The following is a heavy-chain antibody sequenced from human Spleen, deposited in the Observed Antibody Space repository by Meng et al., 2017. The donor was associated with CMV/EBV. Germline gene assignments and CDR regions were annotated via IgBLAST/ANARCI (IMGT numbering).Heavy chain of an antibody. D-gene: IGHD2-15*01. J-gene: IGHJ6*02. CDR3: ARGYCSGGSCLEHYYYYYGMDV. V-gene: IGHV1-2*02. Sequence: ASVKVSCKASGYTFTGSYIHWVRQAPGQGLEWMGWINPNSGGTNYAQKFQGRVTMTRDTSISTAYMDLSRLRSDDTAVYYCARGYCSGGSCLEHYYYYYGMDVWGQGTTVTVSS. CDR1: GYTFTGSY. CDR2: INPNSGGT.